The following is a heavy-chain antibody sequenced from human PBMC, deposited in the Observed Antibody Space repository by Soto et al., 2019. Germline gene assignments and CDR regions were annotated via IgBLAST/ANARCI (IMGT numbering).Heavy chain of an antibody. J-gene: IGHJ4*02. CDR2: ISSSGSTI. CDR3: ARDPLPTYGDYRYYFDY. Sequence: QVKLVESGGGLVQPGGSLRLSCAASGFTFSDYYMSWIRQAPGKGLEWVSYISSSGSTIYYADSVKGRFTISRDNAKNSRYLQMNSLRAEDTAVYYCARDPLPTYGDYRYYFDYWGQGTLVTVSS. D-gene: IGHD4-17*01. V-gene: IGHV3-11*01. CDR1: GFTFSDYY.